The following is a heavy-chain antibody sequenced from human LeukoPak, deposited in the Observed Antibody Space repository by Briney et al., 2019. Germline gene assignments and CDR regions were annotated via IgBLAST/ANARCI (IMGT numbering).Heavy chain of an antibody. CDR2: IYHSGST. D-gene: IGHD4-17*01. Sequence: SETLSLTCTVSGGSISSGGYYWSWIRQPPGKGLEWIGYIYHSGSTYYNPSLKSRVTISVDRSKNQFSLKLSSVTAADTAVYYCARAEGNYGDYSYFGYWGQGTLVTVSS. CDR3: ARAEGNYGDYSYFGY. J-gene: IGHJ4*02. CDR1: GGSISSGGYY. V-gene: IGHV4-30-2*01.